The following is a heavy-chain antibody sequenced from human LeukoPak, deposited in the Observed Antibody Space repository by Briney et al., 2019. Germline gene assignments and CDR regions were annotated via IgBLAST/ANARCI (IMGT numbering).Heavy chain of an antibody. CDR3: ARQNLYYYGSGSYNDY. D-gene: IGHD3-10*01. J-gene: IGHJ4*02. CDR2: IYYSGST. V-gene: IGHV4-39*01. CDR1: GGPISSSSYY. Sequence: PSETLSLTCTVSGGPISSSSYYWGWIRQPPGKGLEWIGSIYYSGSTCYNPSLKSRVTISVDTSKNQFSLKLSSVTAADTAVYYCARQNLYYYGSGSYNDYWGQGTLVTVSS.